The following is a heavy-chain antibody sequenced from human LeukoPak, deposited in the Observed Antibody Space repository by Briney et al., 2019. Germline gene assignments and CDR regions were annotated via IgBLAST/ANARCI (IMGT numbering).Heavy chain of an antibody. CDR3: ARGPIAAAGEFYYYYYMDV. CDR2: MNPNSGNT. D-gene: IGHD6-13*01. V-gene: IGHV1-8*03. CDR1: GYTFTSYD. Sequence: ASVKVSCKAPGYTFTSYDINWVRQATGQGLEWMGWMNPNSGNTGYAQKFQGRVTITRNTSISTAYMELSSLRSEDTAVYYCARGPIAAAGEFYYYYYMDVWGKGTTVTVSS. J-gene: IGHJ6*03.